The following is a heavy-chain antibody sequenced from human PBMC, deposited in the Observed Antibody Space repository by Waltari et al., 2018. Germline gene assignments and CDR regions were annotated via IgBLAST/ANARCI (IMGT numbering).Heavy chain of an antibody. CDR2: MRAYARNT. D-gene: IGHD6-25*01. V-gene: IGHV1-18*01. CDR3: ARDSRHSSAGTFDI. J-gene: IGHJ3*02. CDR1: GYTFTNYG. Sequence: QIQLVQSGAEVKKDGASVKVSCKASGYTFTNYGISWVRQAPGQGLGWMGGIGAGWMGWMRAYARNTEYARRCQGRVTMTMDTATSTAYMELRSLRSDDTAVYYCARDSRHSSAGTFDIWGQGTVVTVS.